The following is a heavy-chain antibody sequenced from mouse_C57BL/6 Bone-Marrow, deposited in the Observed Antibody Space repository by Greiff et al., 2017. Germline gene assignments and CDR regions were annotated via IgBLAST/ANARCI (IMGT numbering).Heavy chain of an antibody. D-gene: IGHD2-4*01. CDR1: GYSITSDY. CDR3: ARYDYDLYWYFDV. Sequence: EVKVVESGPGLAKPSQTLSLTCSVTGYSITSDYWNWIRKFPGNKLEYMGYISYSGSTYYNPSLKSRISITRDTSKNQYYLQLNSVTTEDTATYYCARYDYDLYWYFDVWGTGTTVTVSS. CDR2: ISYSGST. V-gene: IGHV3-8*01. J-gene: IGHJ1*03.